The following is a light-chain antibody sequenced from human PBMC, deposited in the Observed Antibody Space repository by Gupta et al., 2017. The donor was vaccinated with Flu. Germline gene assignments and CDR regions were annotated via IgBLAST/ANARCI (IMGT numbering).Light chain of an antibody. Sequence: PASVSGSPGQSITISCTGTSSDVGGYNYVSWYQQHPGKAHKLMIYEVSNRPSGVSNRFSGSRSGNTASLTISGLQAEDEADYYCSSYTSSSTYVFGTGTKVTVL. CDR2: EVS. V-gene: IGLV2-14*01. J-gene: IGLJ1*01. CDR3: SSYTSSSTYV. CDR1: SSDVGGYNY.